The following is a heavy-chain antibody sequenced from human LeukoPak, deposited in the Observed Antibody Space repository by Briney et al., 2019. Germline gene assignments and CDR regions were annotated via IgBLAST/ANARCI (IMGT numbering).Heavy chain of an antibody. Sequence: GGSLRLSCAASGFTFSSCGMHWVRQDPGKGLEWVAVISYDGSNKYYADSVKGRFTISRDNSKNTLYLQMNSLRAEDTAVYYCTRGHHGLEYWGQGTLVTVSS. D-gene: IGHD1-14*01. CDR2: ISYDGSNK. J-gene: IGHJ4*02. CDR3: TRGHHGLEY. V-gene: IGHV3-30*03. CDR1: GFTFSSCG.